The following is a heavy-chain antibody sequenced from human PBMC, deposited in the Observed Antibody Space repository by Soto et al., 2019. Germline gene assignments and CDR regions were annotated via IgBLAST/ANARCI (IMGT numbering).Heavy chain of an antibody. CDR2: IWYDGRNK. CDR1: GFTFSSYG. Sequence: QVQLVESGGGVVQPGRSLRLSCAASGFTFSSYGMHWVRQAPGKGLEWVAVIWYDGRNKYYADAVKGRFTISRDNSKTTLYLQMNSLRAEDTAVYYCAREGLAEQPPPSYYFDYWGQGTLVTVSS. CDR3: AREGLAEQPPPSYYFDY. V-gene: IGHV3-33*01. J-gene: IGHJ4*02. D-gene: IGHD6-13*01.